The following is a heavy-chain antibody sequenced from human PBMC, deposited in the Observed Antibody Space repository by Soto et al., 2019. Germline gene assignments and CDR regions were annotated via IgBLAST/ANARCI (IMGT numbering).Heavy chain of an antibody. Sequence: QVQLQESGPGLVKPSQTLSLTCTVSGGSISSGGYYWSWIRQHPGKGLEWIGYIYYSGSTYYNPSPKSRVTIAVEASKNQFSLKLSSGTAAATAVYYCARGPGGRAGGGWGWCDPWGQGTLVTVSA. J-gene: IGHJ5*02. D-gene: IGHD1-26*01. CDR2: IYYSGST. CDR3: ARGPGGRAGGGWGWCDP. CDR1: GGSISSGGYY. V-gene: IGHV4-31*03.